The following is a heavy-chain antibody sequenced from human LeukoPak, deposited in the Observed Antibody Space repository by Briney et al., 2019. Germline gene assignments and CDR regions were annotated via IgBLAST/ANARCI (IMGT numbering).Heavy chain of an antibody. CDR1: GFTFSSYD. V-gene: IGHV3-13*04. D-gene: IGHD3-16*01. J-gene: IGHJ3*02. CDR3: ARTSKVTSVMDI. Sequence: GGSLRLSCAASGFTFSSYDMHWVRQATGKGLEWVSAIDTAGNTFYPGSVRGRFTISREDAKNSLYLQMNNVRAGDTAVYYCARTSKVTSVMDIWGQGTMVTVSS. CDR2: IDTAGNT.